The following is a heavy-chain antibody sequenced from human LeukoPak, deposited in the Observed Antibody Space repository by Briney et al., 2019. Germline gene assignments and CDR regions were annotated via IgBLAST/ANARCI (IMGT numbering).Heavy chain of an antibody. V-gene: IGHV3-7*01. D-gene: IGHD6-13*01. CDR2: IKQDGSEK. CDR3: ARDNAYSSSWYRGSYFGEWFDP. Sequence: GGSLRLSCAASGFTFSSYWMSWVRQAPGKGLEWVANIKQDGSEKYYVDSVKGRFNISRDNAKNSLYLQMNSLRAEDTAVYYCARDNAYSSSWYRGSYFGEWFDPWGQGTLVTVSS. J-gene: IGHJ5*02. CDR1: GFTFSSYW.